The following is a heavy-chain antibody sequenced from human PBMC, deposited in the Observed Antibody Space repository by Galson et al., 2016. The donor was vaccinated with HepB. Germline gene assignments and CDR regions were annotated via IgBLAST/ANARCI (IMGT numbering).Heavy chain of an antibody. Sequence: SVKVSCKASGYTFTTHGISWVRQAPGQGLEWMGWISAYNGNTNYAQKLQGRVTMTTDTSTSTAYMELRSLRSDDTAVNYCARDPRKIRYQLLEIYYYYYAMDVWGQGTTVTVSS. J-gene: IGHJ6*02. CDR3: ARDPRKIRYQLLEIYYYYYAMDV. CDR2: ISAYNGNT. CDR1: GYTFTTHG. V-gene: IGHV1-18*01. D-gene: IGHD2-2*01.